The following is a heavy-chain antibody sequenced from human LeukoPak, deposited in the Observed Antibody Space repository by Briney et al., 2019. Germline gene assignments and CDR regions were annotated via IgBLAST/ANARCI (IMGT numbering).Heavy chain of an antibody. V-gene: IGHV4-34*01. Sequence: SETLSLTCDVSGGSFYDYCCSWIRQPPGKGLEWIGEIHPHGIFYYNSSLMSRVTISIDTSKNQFSLRLTSVTAADTAIYYCSRGRDRSKAGDHWGQGSLVTVSS. J-gene: IGHJ4*02. CDR3: SRGRDRSKAGDH. CDR2: IHPHGIF. CDR1: GGSFYDYC. D-gene: IGHD5-24*01.